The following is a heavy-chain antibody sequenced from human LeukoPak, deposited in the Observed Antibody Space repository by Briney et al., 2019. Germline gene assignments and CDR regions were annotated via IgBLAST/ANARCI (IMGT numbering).Heavy chain of an antibody. CDR2: IYTSTAET. V-gene: IGHV5-51*01. D-gene: IGHD3-9*01. Sequence: AESLKIPSRGSAYNFHNYWTAWVRQLPREGLEWMGFIYTSTAETRYSPSFQGQVTISADKSISTAYLQWSSLKASDTAMYYCAREGGSILFDYFYYWGQGTLVTVSS. CDR3: AREGGSILFDYFYY. J-gene: IGHJ4*02. CDR1: AYNFHNYW.